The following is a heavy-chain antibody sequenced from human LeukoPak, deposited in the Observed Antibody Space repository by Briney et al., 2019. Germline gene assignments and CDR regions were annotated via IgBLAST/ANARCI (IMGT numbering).Heavy chain of an antibody. CDR2: ISSSSYI. D-gene: IGHD3-22*01. CDR1: GFTFSSYS. J-gene: IGHJ4*02. CDR3: ASLESVVVITDY. Sequence: PGGSLRLSCAASGFTFSSYSMNWVRQAPGKGLEWVSSISSSSYIYYADSVKGRFTISRDNAKNSLYLQMNSLRAEDTAVYYCASLESVVVITDYWGQGTLVTVSS. V-gene: IGHV3-21*01.